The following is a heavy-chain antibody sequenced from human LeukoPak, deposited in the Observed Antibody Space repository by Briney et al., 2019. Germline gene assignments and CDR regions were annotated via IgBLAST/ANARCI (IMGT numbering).Heavy chain of an antibody. CDR1: GGSISSSSYY. D-gene: IGHD3-10*01. V-gene: IGHV4-39*07. CDR2: IHTSGST. J-gene: IGHJ4*02. Sequence: SSETLSLTCTVSGGSISSSSYYWGWIRQPPGKGLEWIGRIHTSGSTNYNPSLKSRVTMSVDTSKNQFSLKLSSVTAADTAVYYCARDTYYYGSGSYRLDYWGQGTLVTVSS. CDR3: ARDTYYYGSGSYRLDY.